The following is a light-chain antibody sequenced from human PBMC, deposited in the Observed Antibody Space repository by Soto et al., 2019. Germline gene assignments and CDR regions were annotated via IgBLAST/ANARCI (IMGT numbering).Light chain of an antibody. CDR1: QSVSSF. CDR2: DAS. Sequence: ETVLTQSPATLSLSPGEGATLSCRTSQSVSSFLAWYQQKPGQAPRLLIYDASNRATGIPARFSGSGSETDFTLTISSLEPEDFAVYYCQQRASWVTFGQGTRLEIK. V-gene: IGKV3-11*01. J-gene: IGKJ5*01. CDR3: QQRASWVT.